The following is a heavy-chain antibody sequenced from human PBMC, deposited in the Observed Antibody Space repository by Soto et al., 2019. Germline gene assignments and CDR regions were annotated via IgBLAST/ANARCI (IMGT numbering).Heavy chain of an antibody. J-gene: IGHJ4*02. Sequence: SQTLSLTCTISGDSVSSNSAAWNWIRQSPSRGLEWLGRTYYRSKWYNDYAVSVKSRITINPDTSKNQFSLQLNSVTPEDTAVYYCARGSDSSGWVTTFDYWGQGTLVTVSS. V-gene: IGHV6-1*01. CDR1: GDSVSSNSAA. D-gene: IGHD6-19*01. CDR2: TYYRSKWYN. CDR3: ARGSDSSGWVTTFDY.